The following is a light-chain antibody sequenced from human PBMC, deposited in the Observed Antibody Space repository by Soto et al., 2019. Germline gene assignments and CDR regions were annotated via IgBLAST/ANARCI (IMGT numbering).Light chain of an antibody. V-gene: IGKV1-17*01. Sequence: DIQMTQSPSSLSASVGDRVTITCRASQGIRKDLCWYQQRPGKAPKRLIFGASSLQSGVPSRFSGSASGTEFTLTMSSLQHEDFATYFCLQHNTYPLTFGGGTKVELK. CDR1: QGIRKD. CDR3: LQHNTYPLT. CDR2: GAS. J-gene: IGKJ4*01.